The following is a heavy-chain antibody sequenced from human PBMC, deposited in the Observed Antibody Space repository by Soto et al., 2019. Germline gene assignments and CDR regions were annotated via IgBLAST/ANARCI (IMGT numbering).Heavy chain of an antibody. V-gene: IGHV1-8*01. CDR2: MNPNSGNT. CDR3: ARGTKNDILTGYYNWFDP. D-gene: IGHD3-9*01. J-gene: IGHJ5*02. CDR1: GYTFTSYD. Sequence: ASVKVSCKASGYTFTSYDINWVRQATGQGLEWMGWMNPNSGNTGYAQKFQGRVTMTRNTSISTAYMELSSLRSEDTAVYYCARGTKNDILTGYYNWFDPWGQGTLVTVSS.